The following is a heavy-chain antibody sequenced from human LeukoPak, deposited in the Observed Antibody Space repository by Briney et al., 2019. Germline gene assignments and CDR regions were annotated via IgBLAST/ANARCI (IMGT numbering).Heavy chain of an antibody. CDR2: IVYSGTT. Sequence: PSETLSLACTVSGGSISGSSYYGGWVRQPPGKGLEWIGSIVYSGTTHYDPSLKSRVTIPVDTSKSQFSLRLSSVTAADTAIYYCARDFGDHRIDYWGQGTLVTVSS. CDR3: ARDFGDHRIDY. V-gene: IGHV4-39*01. CDR1: GGSISGSSYY. D-gene: IGHD4-17*01. J-gene: IGHJ4*02.